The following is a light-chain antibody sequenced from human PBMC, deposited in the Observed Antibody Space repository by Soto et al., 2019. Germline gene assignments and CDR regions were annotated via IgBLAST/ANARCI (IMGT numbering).Light chain of an antibody. J-gene: IGLJ2*01. CDR2: DVT. Sequence: QSVLTQPRSVSGSPGQSVTISCTGTSGDIGAYSYVSWYQQHPGKAPKLMIYDVTKRPSGVPDRFSGSKSGNTASLAISGLQADDEADYYCCSYAGSYTFEVFGGGTKVTVL. CDR1: SGDIGAYSY. V-gene: IGLV2-11*01. CDR3: CSYAGSYTFEV.